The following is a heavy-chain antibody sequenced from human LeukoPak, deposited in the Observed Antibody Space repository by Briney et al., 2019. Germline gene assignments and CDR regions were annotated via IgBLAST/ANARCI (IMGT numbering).Heavy chain of an antibody. D-gene: IGHD2-2*02. CDR2: IKEDGSDQ. CDR1: GFTFSAHW. V-gene: IGHV3-7*04. CDR3: APDIPYGLSYFDS. Sequence: GGSLRLSRAASGFTFSAHWMSWVRQAPGKGLEFVANIKEDGSDQNYVDSVKGRFTISRDNAKDSLYLHLNSLRVDDTDVYFRAPDIPYGLSYFDSWGQGTLVTVSS. J-gene: IGHJ4*02.